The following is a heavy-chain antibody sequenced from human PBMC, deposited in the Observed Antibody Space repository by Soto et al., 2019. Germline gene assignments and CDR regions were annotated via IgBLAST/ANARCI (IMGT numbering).Heavy chain of an antibody. CDR1: GFTFNDYA. CDR2: LSSRGFST. D-gene: IGHD2-2*01. J-gene: IGHJ3*02. CDR3: ARDRAVYCSNGICRDAFDI. V-gene: IGHV3-23*01. Sequence: EVQLLESGGDLVQPGGSLRLSCAASGFTFNDYALTWVRQVPGKGLEWVSSLSSRGFSTHYAESVKGRFTISRDNIKNTVYLQMNSLRAEDTAVYYCARDRAVYCSNGICRDAFDIWGQGKLVNVSS.